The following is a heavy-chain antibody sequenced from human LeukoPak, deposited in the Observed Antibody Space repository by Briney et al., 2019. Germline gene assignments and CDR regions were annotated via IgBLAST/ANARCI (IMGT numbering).Heavy chain of an antibody. J-gene: IGHJ6*03. CDR1: GFTFSSYN. D-gene: IGHD2-2*01. CDR2: ITSSSTYI. Sequence: GGSLRLSCVASGFTFSSYNMNWVRQAPGKGLEWVSSITSSSTYIYYADSVKGRFTISRDNAKNSLYLQMNSLRAEDTAVYYCARDPIVVVPSASFYYYMDVWGKGTTVSVSS. CDR3: ARDPIVVVPSASFYYYMDV. V-gene: IGHV3-21*01.